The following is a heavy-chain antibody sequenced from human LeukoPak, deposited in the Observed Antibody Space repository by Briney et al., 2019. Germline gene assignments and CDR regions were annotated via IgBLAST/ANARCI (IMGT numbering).Heavy chain of an antibody. J-gene: IGHJ4*02. CDR1: GGSFSGYY. D-gene: IGHD3-22*01. Sequence: SETLSLTCAVYGGSFSGYYWSWIRQPPGKGLEWIGEINHSGSTNYNPSLKSRVTISVDTSKNQFSLKLSSVTAADTAVYYCATYDSSGYPTSYFDYWGQGTLVTVSS. CDR3: ATYDSSGYPTSYFDY. V-gene: IGHV4-34*01. CDR2: INHSGST.